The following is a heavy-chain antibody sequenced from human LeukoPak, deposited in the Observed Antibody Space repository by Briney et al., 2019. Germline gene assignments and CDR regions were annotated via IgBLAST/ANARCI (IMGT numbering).Heavy chain of an antibody. CDR3: AKTVSRRYPKHSY. J-gene: IGHJ4*02. CDR2: ISGSGGST. D-gene: IGHD1-14*01. CDR1: GLTFSSYA. Sequence: PGGSLRLSYAASGLTFSSYAMSWVRQATGRELEWVSAISGSGGSTYYADSVKGRYTNSRDNSKNTLYLEMSSLRAEDTAVYYCAKTVSRRYPKHSYWGQGTLVTVSS. V-gene: IGHV3-23*01.